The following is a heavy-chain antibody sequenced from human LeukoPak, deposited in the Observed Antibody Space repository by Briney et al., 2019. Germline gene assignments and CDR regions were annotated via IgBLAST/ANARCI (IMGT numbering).Heavy chain of an antibody. D-gene: IGHD1-26*01. CDR3: VRSIVGATTEDS. Sequence: SETLSLTCAVSGGSISSSNWWSWVRQPPGKGLEWIGEIYHTGSTTYSPSLKSRVTISVDKSKNQFSLRLNSVTAADTAVYYCVRSIVGATTEDSWGQGTLVTVSS. CDR1: GGSISSSNW. CDR2: IYHTGST. J-gene: IGHJ4*02. V-gene: IGHV4-4*02.